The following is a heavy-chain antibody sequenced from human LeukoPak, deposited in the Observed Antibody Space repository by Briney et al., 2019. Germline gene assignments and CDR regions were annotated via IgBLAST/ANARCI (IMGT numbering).Heavy chain of an antibody. D-gene: IGHD6-19*01. CDR1: GFTFSSYW. Sequence: GGSLRLSCAASGFTFSSYWMHWVRQAPGKGLVWVSRINTDGSSTSYADSVKGRFTISRDNAKNTLYLQMNSLRAEDTAVYYCARAMGIAVATKDYWGQGTLVTVSS. J-gene: IGHJ4*02. CDR2: INTDGSST. CDR3: ARAMGIAVATKDY. V-gene: IGHV3-74*01.